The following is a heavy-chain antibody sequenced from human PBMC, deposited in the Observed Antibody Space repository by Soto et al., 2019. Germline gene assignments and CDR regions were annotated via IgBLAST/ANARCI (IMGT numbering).Heavy chain of an antibody. J-gene: IGHJ4*02. CDR1: GGSVNIGTYY. V-gene: IGHV4-61*01. Sequence: PSETLSLTCTVPGGSVNIGTYYWSWIRQPPGKGLEWIGFIHYSGSTNYNPSLNSRVTISVDTSKNQFSLKLNSVTAADAAVYYCASSDMVRGYDSYYFDYWGQGTLVTVSS. CDR2: IHYSGST. CDR3: ASSDMVRGYDSYYFDY. D-gene: IGHD3-22*01.